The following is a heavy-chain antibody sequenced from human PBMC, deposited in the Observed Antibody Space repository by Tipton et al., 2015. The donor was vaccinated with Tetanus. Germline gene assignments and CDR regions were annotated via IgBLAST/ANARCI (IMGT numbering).Heavy chain of an antibody. Sequence: SLRLSCAASGFTFSSYSMNWVRQAPGKGLEWVSSISSSSSYIYYADSVKGRFTISRDNAKNSLYLQMNSLRAEDTAVYYCARGFPDYVWGSYRDPLSWGQGTLVTVSS. J-gene: IGHJ4*02. D-gene: IGHD3-16*02. V-gene: IGHV3-21*01. CDR3: ARGFPDYVWGSYRDPLS. CDR2: ISSSSSYI. CDR1: GFTFSSYS.